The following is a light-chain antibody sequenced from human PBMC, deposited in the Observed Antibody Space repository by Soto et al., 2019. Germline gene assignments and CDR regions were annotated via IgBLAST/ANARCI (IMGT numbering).Light chain of an antibody. CDR3: QQYMSSVT. CDR2: GPS. J-gene: IGKJ1*01. Sequence: EIVLTQSPGSLSLSPGQGATSPGGPVTIVVTPFFAWYQRKPGQPPRLFNQGPSKRATGIPDRFSGRGSGTDFTLIISRLEPEDFAVYYCQQYMSSVTFGQGTKVEIK. CDR1: TIVVTPF. V-gene: IGKV3-20*01.